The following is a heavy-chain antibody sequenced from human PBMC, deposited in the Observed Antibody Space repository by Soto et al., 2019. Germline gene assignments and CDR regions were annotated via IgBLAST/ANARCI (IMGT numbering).Heavy chain of an antibody. CDR2: ISSSSSYI. V-gene: IGHV3-21*01. CDR3: ATTVSIAAAGTIHDY. D-gene: IGHD6-13*01. Sequence: GGSLRLSCAASGFTFSSYSMNWVRQAPGKGLEWVSSISSSSSYIYYADSVKGRFTISRDNAKNSLYLQMNSLRAEDTAVYYCATTVSIAAAGTIHDYWGQGTLVTVSS. J-gene: IGHJ4*02. CDR1: GFTFSSYS.